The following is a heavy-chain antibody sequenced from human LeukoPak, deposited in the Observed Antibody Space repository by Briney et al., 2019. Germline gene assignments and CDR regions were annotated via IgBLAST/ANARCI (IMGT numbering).Heavy chain of an antibody. CDR1: GFTFSSYG. V-gene: IGHV3-33*01. CDR2: IWYDGSNK. D-gene: IGHD6-19*01. CDR3: ARGIAVAGTDY. J-gene: IGHJ4*02. Sequence: PGGSLRLSCAASGFTFSSYGMHWVRRAPGKGLEWVAVIWYDGSNKYYADSVKGRFTISRDNSKNTLYLQMISLRAEDTAVYYCARGIAVAGTDYWGQGTLVTVSS.